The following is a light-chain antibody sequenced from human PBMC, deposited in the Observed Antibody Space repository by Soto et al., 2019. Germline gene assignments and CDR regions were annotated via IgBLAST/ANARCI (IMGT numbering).Light chain of an antibody. CDR3: QQYGRSPWT. CDR1: QSVSSNY. J-gene: IGKJ1*01. CDR2: GAS. Sequence: EIVLTQSPGTLSLSPGERATLSCRASQSVSSNYLAWYQQKPGQAPRLLIYGASSRATGIPDRVSGSGSGKDFTLSISRLEPEDFAVYYCQQYGRSPWTFGQGTKVETK. V-gene: IGKV3-20*01.